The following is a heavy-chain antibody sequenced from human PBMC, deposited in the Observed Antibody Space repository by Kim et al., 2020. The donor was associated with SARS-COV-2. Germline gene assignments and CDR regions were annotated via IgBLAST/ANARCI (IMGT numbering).Heavy chain of an antibody. CDR1: GFTFNKFA. V-gene: IGHV3-23*01. Sequence: GGSLRLSCAASGFTFNKFAMTWVRQAPNRGLEWVSGIYGNGGGLFYADSVKGRFTISRDHSKNTLYLQMNRLRAEDSALSYCAKDHVSGDRNW. J-gene: IGHJ5*01. CDR2: IYGNGGGL. D-gene: IGHD2-21*01. CDR3: AKDHVSGDRNW.